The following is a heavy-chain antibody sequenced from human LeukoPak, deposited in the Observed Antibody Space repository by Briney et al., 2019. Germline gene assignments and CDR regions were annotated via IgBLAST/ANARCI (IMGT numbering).Heavy chain of an antibody. V-gene: IGHV3-23*01. D-gene: IGHD2-15*01. CDR1: GFTFSSYA. J-gene: IGHJ4*02. CDR2: ISGSGNRT. CDR3: AKNLYCGGGSCYPSALGMDV. Sequence: QAGGSLRLSCAASGFTFSSYAMSWVRQAPGKGLEWVSSISGSGNRTYYADSVKGRFTISRDNSKNTLFLQMNSLRAEDTAVYYCAKNLYCGGGSCYPSALGMDVWGQGTLVTVSS.